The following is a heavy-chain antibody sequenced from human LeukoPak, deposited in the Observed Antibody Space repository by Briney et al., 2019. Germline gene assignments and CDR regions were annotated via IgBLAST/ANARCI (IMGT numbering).Heavy chain of an antibody. CDR2: IIPIFGTA. CDR1: GGSFSSYS. Sequence: SVKVSCKASGGSFSSYSISWVRQAPGQGLEWMGGIIPIFGTANYAQKFQGRVTITTDESTSTAYMELSSLRSEDTAVYYCASGKPSSSRPFDPWGQGTLVTVSS. CDR3: ASGKPSSSRPFDP. V-gene: IGHV1-69*05. D-gene: IGHD6-6*01. J-gene: IGHJ5*02.